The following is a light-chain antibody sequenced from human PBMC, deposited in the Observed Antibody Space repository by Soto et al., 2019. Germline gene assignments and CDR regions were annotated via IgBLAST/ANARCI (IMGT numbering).Light chain of an antibody. CDR2: AAS. Sequence: DIQLTQSPSFLSASVGDRVTITCRASQGISSYLAWYQQKPGKAPKLLIYAASTLQSGVPSRFSGSGSGTEFPLTISSLQPEDFATYYCQQLNSYPLIFGGGTKVEIK. CDR1: QGISSY. CDR3: QQLNSYPLI. J-gene: IGKJ4*01. V-gene: IGKV1-9*01.